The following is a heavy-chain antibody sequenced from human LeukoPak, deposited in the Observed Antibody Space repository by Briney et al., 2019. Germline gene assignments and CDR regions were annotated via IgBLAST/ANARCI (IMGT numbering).Heavy chain of an antibody. J-gene: IGHJ4*02. Sequence: GGSLRLSCAASGFTFSNAWMSWVRRAPGKGLEWVGRIKSKTDGGTTDYAAPVKGRFTISRDDSKNTLYLQMNSLKTEDTAVYYCTTDRIAVAGFDYWGQGTLVTVSS. D-gene: IGHD6-19*01. CDR2: IKSKTDGGTT. CDR1: GFTFSNAW. CDR3: TTDRIAVAGFDY. V-gene: IGHV3-15*01.